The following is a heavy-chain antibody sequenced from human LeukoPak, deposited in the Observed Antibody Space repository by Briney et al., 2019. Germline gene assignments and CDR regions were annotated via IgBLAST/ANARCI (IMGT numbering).Heavy chain of an antibody. D-gene: IGHD3-22*01. CDR3: ARTQTYYYDSSGYYYVPPHGWFDP. J-gene: IGHJ5*02. CDR2: IYTSGST. Sequence: PSETLSLTCTVSGGSISSGSYYWSWIRQPAGKGLEWIGHIYTSGSTNYNPSLKSRVTISVDTSKNQFSLKLSSVTAADTAVYYCARTQTYYYDSSGYYYVPPHGWFDPWGQGTLVTVSS. CDR1: GGSISSGSYY. V-gene: IGHV4-61*09.